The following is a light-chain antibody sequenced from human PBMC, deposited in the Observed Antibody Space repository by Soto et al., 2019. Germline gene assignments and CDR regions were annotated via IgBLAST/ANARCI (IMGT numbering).Light chain of an antibody. J-gene: IGKJ5*01. CDR1: QSIGDS. CDR3: QQYNNYPRVT. Sequence: DIQMTQSPSTLSASVGDRVTITCRASQSIGDSLAWYQQKPGKAPYLLISDASSLERGVPSRFSGSGSGTEFTLTISSMQPDDFATYYCQQYNNYPRVTFGQGTRLEIK. CDR2: DAS. V-gene: IGKV1-5*01.